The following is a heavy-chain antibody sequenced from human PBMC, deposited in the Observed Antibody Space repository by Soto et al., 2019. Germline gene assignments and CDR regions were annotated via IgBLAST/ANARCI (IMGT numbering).Heavy chain of an antibody. V-gene: IGHV1-58*01. CDR1: GFTFTSSA. CDR3: AADSHYDFWSGYLGYYYYGMDV. J-gene: IGHJ6*02. D-gene: IGHD3-3*01. Sequence: AASVKVSCKASGFTFTSSAVQWVRQARGQRLEWIGWIVVGSGNTNYAQKFQERVTITRDMSTSTAYMELSSLRSEDTAVYYCAADSHYDFWSGYLGYYYYGMDVWGQGTTVTVSS. CDR2: IVVGSGNT.